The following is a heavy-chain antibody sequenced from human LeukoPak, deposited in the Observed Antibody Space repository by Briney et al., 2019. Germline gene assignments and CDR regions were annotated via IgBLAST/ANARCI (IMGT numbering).Heavy chain of an antibody. D-gene: IGHD1-1*01. CDR3: ARGPGAIPHHYMDV. J-gene: IGHJ6*03. V-gene: IGHV3-11*01. Sequence: GGSLRLSCVASGFIFGDYCMNWIRQAPGKGLEWVSYISSRGGSTIYYVDSMKGRFTISRDNAKNSLFLHMNSLRVEDTAVYYCARGPGAIPHHYMDVWGKGTTVTVSS. CDR1: GFIFGDYC. CDR2: ISSRGGSTI.